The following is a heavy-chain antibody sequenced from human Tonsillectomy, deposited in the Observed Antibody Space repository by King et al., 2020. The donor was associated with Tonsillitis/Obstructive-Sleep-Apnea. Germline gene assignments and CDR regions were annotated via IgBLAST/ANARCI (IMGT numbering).Heavy chain of an antibody. CDR2: IKQDGREK. V-gene: IGHV3-7*01. Sequence: VQLVESGGGLVQSGGSLRLSCAAPGFTFRSYWMSWVRQAPGKGREWVANIKQDGREKYYVDSVKGGFTISRDNANNSLYLQMNSLRAEDPAVYYCARERSGCFFDYWGQGILVTVSS. CDR3: ARERSGCFFDY. CDR1: GFTFRSYW. J-gene: IGHJ4*02. D-gene: IGHD3-3*01.